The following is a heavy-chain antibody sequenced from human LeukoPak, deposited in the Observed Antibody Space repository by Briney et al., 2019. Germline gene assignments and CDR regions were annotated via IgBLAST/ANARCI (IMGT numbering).Heavy chain of an antibody. V-gene: IGHV3-30*04. Sequence: GGSLRLSCAASGFTFSSYAMHWVRQAPGKGLEWVAVISYDGSNKYYADFVKGRFTISRDNSKNTLYLQMNSLRAEDTAVYYCARAKYCSSTSCYRSWFDPWGQGTLVTVSS. CDR1: GFTFSSYA. CDR2: ISYDGSNK. D-gene: IGHD2-2*01. J-gene: IGHJ5*02. CDR3: ARAKYCSSTSCYRSWFDP.